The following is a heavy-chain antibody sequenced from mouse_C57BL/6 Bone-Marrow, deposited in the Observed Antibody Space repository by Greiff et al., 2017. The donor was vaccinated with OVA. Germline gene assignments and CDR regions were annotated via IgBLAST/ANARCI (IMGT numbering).Heavy chain of an antibody. CDR2: IYPGDGDT. CDR3: ARWDSTTVDD. D-gene: IGHD1-1*01. CDR1: GYAFSSSW. Sequence: VQLQESGPELVKPGASVTISCKASGYAFSSSWMHWVQQRPGKGLEWIGRIYPGDGDTNYNGKFQGQAILTADYYSRTASMLLSSLTSEDSAVDFCARWDSTTVDDWGKGTTLTGAS. J-gene: IGHJ2*01. V-gene: IGHV1-82*01.